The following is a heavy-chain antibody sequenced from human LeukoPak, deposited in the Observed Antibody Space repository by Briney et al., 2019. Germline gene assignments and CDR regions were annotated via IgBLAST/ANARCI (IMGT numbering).Heavy chain of an antibody. V-gene: IGHV3-21*04. D-gene: IGHD3-22*01. J-gene: IGHJ5*02. CDR3: ARGTNYYDSSGYEFDP. CDR1: GFTFSSYS. Sequence: GGSLRLSCAASGFTFSSYSMNWVRQAPGKGLEWVSSISSSSSYIYYADSVKGRFTISRHNSKNTLYLQMNSLRAEDTAVYYCARGTNYYDSSGYEFDPWGQGTLVTVSS. CDR2: ISSSSSYI.